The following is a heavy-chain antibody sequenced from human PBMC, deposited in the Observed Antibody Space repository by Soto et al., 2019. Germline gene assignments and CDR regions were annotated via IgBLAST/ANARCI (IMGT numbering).Heavy chain of an antibody. CDR2: IYYSGST. Sequence: SETLSLTCIVSGGSISSSDNYWGWIRQPPGKGLEWIGSIYYSGSTYYNPSLKSRVTISVDTSKNQFSLKLSSVTAADTALYYCARNTGGVWNRVTYYYYMDVWGKGTTVTVSS. CDR1: GGSISSSDNY. V-gene: IGHV4-39*01. D-gene: IGHD1-1*01. J-gene: IGHJ6*03. CDR3: ARNTGGVWNRVTYYYYMDV.